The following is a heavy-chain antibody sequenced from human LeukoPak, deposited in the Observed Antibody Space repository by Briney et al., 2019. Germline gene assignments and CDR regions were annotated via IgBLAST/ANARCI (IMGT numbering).Heavy chain of an antibody. Sequence: ETLSLTCAAYGGSFSGYYWSWIRQPPGKGLEWVSAISGSGGSTYYADSVKGRFTISRDNSKNTLYLQMNSLRAEDTAVYYCAKDLTPYKNYWYFDYWGQGTLVTVSS. CDR3: AKDLTPYKNYWYFDY. CDR2: ISGSGGST. D-gene: IGHD1-14*01. J-gene: IGHJ4*02. V-gene: IGHV3-23*01. CDR1: GGSFSGYY.